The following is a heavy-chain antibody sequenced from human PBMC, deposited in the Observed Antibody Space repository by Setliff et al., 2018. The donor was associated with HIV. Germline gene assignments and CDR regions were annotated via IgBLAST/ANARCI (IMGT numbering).Heavy chain of an antibody. CDR3: ARAYNVYDYRFDSSGYDY. V-gene: IGHV3-9*01. Sequence: GGSLRLSCAGSGFPFFNHAMHWVRQRPGKGLEWVSGIGRDGESLGYADSVKGRFIASTDNAKNSLFLEMNSLKAEDTAVYYCARAYNVYDYRFDSSGYDYWGQGTLVTVSS. CDR1: GFPFFNHA. D-gene: IGHD3-22*01. CDR2: IGRDGESL. J-gene: IGHJ4*02.